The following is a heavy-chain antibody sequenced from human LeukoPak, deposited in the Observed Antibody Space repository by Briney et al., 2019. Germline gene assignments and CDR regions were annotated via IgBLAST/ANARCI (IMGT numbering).Heavy chain of an antibody. CDR2: INPNSGGT. D-gene: IGHD6-13*01. J-gene: IGHJ5*02. CDR1: GYTFTGYY. CDR3: ARDAVAAALNWFDP. V-gene: IGHV1-2*02. Sequence: ASMKVSCKASGYTFTGYYMHWVRQAPGQGLEWMGWINPNSGGTNYAQKFQGRVTMTRDTSISTAYMELSRLRSDDTAVYYCARDAVAAALNWFDPWGQGTLVTVSS.